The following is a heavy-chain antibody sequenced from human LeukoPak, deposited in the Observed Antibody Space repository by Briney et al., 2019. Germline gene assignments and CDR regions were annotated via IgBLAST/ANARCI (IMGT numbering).Heavy chain of an antibody. CDR1: GFTFSSYS. CDR3: ARDLRPGVAGRDSLGY. CDR2: ISTSRTYI. J-gene: IGHJ4*02. V-gene: IGHV3-21*01. Sequence: GGSLRLSCAASGFTFSSYSMNWVRQAPGKGLEWVSSISTSRTYIYYAASVKGRFIISRDNANNSLYLQMNSLRAEDTAVYYCARDLRPGVAGRDSLGYWGQGTLVTVSS. D-gene: IGHD3-22*01.